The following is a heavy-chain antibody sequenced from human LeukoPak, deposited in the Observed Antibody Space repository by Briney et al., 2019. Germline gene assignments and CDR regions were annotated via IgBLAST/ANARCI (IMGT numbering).Heavy chain of an antibody. CDR1: GGTFSSYA. D-gene: IGHD6-19*01. V-gene: IGHV1-69*13. J-gene: IGHJ4*02. CDR3: AKAEQWLAYFDY. Sequence: SVKVSCKASGGTFSSYAISWVRQAPGQGLEWMGGIIPIFGTANYAQKFQGRVTITADESTSTAYMELSSLRSEDTAVYYCAKAEQWLAYFDYWGQGTLVTVSS. CDR2: IIPIFGTA.